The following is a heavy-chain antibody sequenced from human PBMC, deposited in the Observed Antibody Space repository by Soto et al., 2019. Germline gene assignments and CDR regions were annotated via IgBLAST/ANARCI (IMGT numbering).Heavy chain of an antibody. CDR3: AREVQYCGGDCYSGYDY. V-gene: IGHV1-69*01. CDR1: GGTFSSYA. D-gene: IGHD2-21*02. J-gene: IGHJ4*02. CDR2: IIPIFGTA. Sequence: QVQLVQSGAEVKKPGSSVTVSCKASGGTFSSYAISWVRQAPGQGLEWMGGIIPIFGTANYAQKFQGRVTITADESTSTAYMELSSLRSEDTAVYYCAREVQYCGGDCYSGYDYWGQGTLVTVSS.